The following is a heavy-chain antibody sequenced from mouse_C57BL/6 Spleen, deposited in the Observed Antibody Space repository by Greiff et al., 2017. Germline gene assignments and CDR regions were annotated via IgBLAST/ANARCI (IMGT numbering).Heavy chain of an antibody. D-gene: IGHD1-1*01. CDR1: GYTFTSYW. CDR3: ARSPFTTVGEDYAMDY. Sequence: QVQLQQPGAELVKPGASVKLSCKASGYTFTSYWMHWVKQRPGRGLEGIGRIDPNSGGTKYNEKFKSKATLTVDKPSSTAYMQLSSLTSEDSAVYYCARSPFTTVGEDYAMDYWGQGTSVTVSS. CDR2: IDPNSGGT. V-gene: IGHV1-72*01. J-gene: IGHJ4*01.